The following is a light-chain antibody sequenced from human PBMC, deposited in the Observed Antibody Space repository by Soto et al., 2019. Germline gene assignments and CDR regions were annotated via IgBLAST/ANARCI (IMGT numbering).Light chain of an antibody. Sequence: EIVMTQSPATLSLSPGERVTLSCRASQSISTELAWYQQKPGQPPRLLIYSASTRATGVPARFTGSGSGSEFPLTISGLQSEDFAVYYCQQGHYWPLTFGQGTRLEI. CDR3: QQGHYWPLT. V-gene: IGKV3-15*01. J-gene: IGKJ2*01. CDR1: QSISTE. CDR2: SAS.